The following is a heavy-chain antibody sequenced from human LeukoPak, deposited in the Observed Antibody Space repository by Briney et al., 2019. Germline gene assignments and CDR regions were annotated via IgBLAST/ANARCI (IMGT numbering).Heavy chain of an antibody. CDR3: AKAVVPAAPSYYGMDV. J-gene: IGHJ6*02. CDR2: ISGSGGST. V-gene: IGHV3-23*01. D-gene: IGHD2-2*01. CDR1: GSAFRSYA. Sequence: GGSLRLSCAASGSAFRSYAMSWVRQAPGKGREWVSAISGSGGSTYYADSVKGRFTISRDNSKNTLYLQMNGLRAEDTAVYYCAKAVVPAAPSYYGMDVWGQGTTVTVSS.